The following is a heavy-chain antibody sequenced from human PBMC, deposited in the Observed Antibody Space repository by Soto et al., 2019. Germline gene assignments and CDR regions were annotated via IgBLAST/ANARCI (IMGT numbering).Heavy chain of an antibody. V-gene: IGHV1-2*04. Sequence: QVQLVQSGAEVKEPGASVKVSCKASGYTFTGYHIHWVRQAPGQGLEWMGWSNTNSGGTNYAQKFQGWVTMTRDTSINTAYVELSRLRSDDTAVYYCARWVGASNWFDPWGQGTLVTVSS. CDR2: SNTNSGGT. J-gene: IGHJ5*02. D-gene: IGHD1-26*01. CDR3: ARWVGASNWFDP. CDR1: GYTFTGYH.